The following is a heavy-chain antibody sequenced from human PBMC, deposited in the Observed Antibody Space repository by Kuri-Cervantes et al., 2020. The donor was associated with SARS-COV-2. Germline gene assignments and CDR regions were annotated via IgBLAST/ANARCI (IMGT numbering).Heavy chain of an antibody. Sequence: SETLSLTCTVSGASISNGSYYWSWIRQPAGKGLEWIGRFYTTERINYNPSLKSRVTISVDTSKNQFSLRLTSVTAADTAVYYCARDEVHTYGWRAFDYWGQGSLVTVSS. D-gene: IGHD5-18*01. V-gene: IGHV4-61*02. J-gene: IGHJ4*02. CDR2: FYTTERI. CDR3: ARDEVHTYGWRAFDY. CDR1: GASISNGSYY.